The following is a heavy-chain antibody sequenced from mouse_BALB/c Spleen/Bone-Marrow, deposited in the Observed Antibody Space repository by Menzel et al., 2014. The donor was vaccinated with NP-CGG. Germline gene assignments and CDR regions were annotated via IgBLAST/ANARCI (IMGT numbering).Heavy chain of an antibody. J-gene: IGHJ1*01. V-gene: IGHV1S135*01. Sequence: EVKLQESGPELEKPGASVKISCKASGYSFTGYNMNWVKQTNGKSLEWIGNIDPYYDGTNYNQKFKGKATLTVDKSSSTAYIHLTSLTSEDSAVYFCARGMITTSYWYFDVRGAGTTVTVSS. CDR2: IDPYYDGT. CDR3: ARGMITTSYWYFDV. D-gene: IGHD2-1*01. CDR1: GYSFTGYN.